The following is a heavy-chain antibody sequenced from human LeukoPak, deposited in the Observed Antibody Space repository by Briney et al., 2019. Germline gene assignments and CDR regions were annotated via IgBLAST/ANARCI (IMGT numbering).Heavy chain of an antibody. J-gene: IGHJ6*04. D-gene: IGHD3-10*02. Sequence: PGGSLRLSCAACGFTLRSYEMNWVRQARGKGGEGVSYISSSGSTIYYADSVKGRFTISRDNAKNSLYLQMNSLRAEDAAVYYCAELGITMIGGVWGKGTTVTISS. CDR1: GFTLRSYE. V-gene: IGHV3-48*03. CDR3: AELGITMIGGV. CDR2: ISSSGSTI.